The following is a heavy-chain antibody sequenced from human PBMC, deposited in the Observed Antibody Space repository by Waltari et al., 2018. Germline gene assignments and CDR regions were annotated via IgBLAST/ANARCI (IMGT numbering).Heavy chain of an antibody. D-gene: IGHD1-26*01. J-gene: IGHJ4*02. CDR2: ISSGSSYI. CDR1: GLTFSSYT. V-gene: IGHV3-21*01. CDR3: AKDIGGGYHSNDY. Sequence: EVQLVESGGGLVKPGGSLRLACAASGLTFSSYTMNWVRQAPGKGLEWVSSISSGSSYIYYADSVKGRFTISRDNAKNSLYVQMTSLRAEDTAVYYCAKDIGGGYHSNDYWGQGTLVTVSS.